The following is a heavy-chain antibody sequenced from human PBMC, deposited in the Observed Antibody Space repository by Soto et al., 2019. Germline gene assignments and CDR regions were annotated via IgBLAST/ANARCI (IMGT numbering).Heavy chain of an antibody. D-gene: IGHD3-10*01. J-gene: IGHJ3*02. CDR2: ISSSGSTI. CDR3: ARDAPLVGAISNAFDI. Sequence: GGSLRLSCAASGFTFSDYYMSWIRQAPGKGLEWVSYISSSGSTIYYADSVKGRFTISRDNAKNSLYLQMNSLRAEDTAVYYCARDAPLVGAISNAFDIWGQGTMVTVSS. CDR1: GFTFSDYY. V-gene: IGHV3-11*01.